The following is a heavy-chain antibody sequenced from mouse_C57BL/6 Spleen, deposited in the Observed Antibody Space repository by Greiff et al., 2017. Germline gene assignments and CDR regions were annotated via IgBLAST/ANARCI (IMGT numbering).Heavy chain of an antibody. V-gene: IGHV5-9*01. CDR2: ISGGGGNT. CDR3: ARHVRYDGYSHFDY. CDR1: GFTFSSYT. D-gene: IGHD2-3*01. Sequence: EVQVVESGGGLVKPGGSLKLSCAASGFTFSSYTMSWVRQTPEKRLEWVATISGGGGNTYYPDSVKGRFTISRDNAKNTLYLQMSSLRSEDTALYYCARHVRYDGYSHFDYWGQGTTLTVSS. J-gene: IGHJ2*01.